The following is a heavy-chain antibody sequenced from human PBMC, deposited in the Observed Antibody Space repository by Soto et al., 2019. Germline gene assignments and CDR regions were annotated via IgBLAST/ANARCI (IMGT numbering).Heavy chain of an antibody. Sequence: EVQLVESGGGLIQPGESLRLSCAASGFTVSISYMSWVRQAPGKGLEWVSTIYRDGSTYYADSEEGRFTISRDNSKNALYLQMNSLRAEDTATYDSARGTGIGWYESSAYWGEGTLVTAS. J-gene: IGHJ4*02. CDR2: IYRDGST. D-gene: IGHD6-19*01. CDR1: GFTVSISY. V-gene: IGHV3-53*01. CDR3: ARGTGIGWYESSAY.